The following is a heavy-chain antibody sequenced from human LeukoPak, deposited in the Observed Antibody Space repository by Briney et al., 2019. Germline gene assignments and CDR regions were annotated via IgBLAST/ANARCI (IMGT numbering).Heavy chain of an antibody. V-gene: IGHV4-61*01. J-gene: IGHJ4*02. D-gene: IGHD6-13*01. CDR2: IYYSGST. CDR1: GGSVSSGSYY. CDR3: ARNGLAAAGTFDY. Sequence: PSETLSLTCTVSGGSVSSGSYYWSWIRQPPGKGLEWIGYIYYSGSTYYNPSLKSRVTISVDTSKNQLSLKLSSVTAADTAVYYCARNGLAAAGTFDYWGQGTLVTVSS.